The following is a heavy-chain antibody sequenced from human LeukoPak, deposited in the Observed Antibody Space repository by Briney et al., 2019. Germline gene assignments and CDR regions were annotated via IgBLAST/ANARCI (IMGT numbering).Heavy chain of an antibody. CDR3: TRGETGRDSSGYFGY. CDR1: GYTFNDYY. J-gene: IGHJ4*02. Sequence: GASVKVSCKASGYTFNDYYIHWVRQAPGQGLEWMGWTNPNSGGTNYAQKFQGRVTVTRDTSISTAYMELSSLRSDDTAVYYCTRGETGRDSSGYFGYWGQGTLVTVSS. CDR2: TNPNSGGT. D-gene: IGHD3-22*01. V-gene: IGHV1-2*02.